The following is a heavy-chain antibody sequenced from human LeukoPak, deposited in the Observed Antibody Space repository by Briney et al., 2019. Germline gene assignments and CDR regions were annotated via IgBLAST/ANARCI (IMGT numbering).Heavy chain of an antibody. D-gene: IGHD1-1*01. J-gene: IGHJ4*02. CDR2: IYYSGST. CDR1: GGSISSSSYY. Sequence: SETLSLTCTVSGGSISSSSYYWGWIRQPPGKGLEWIANIYYSGSTYSNPSLKSRVTISVDTSKNQFSLKLSSVTAADTAVYYCARLAGVVGKRYFDYWGQGTLVTVSS. CDR3: ARLAGVVGKRYFDY. V-gene: IGHV4-39*01.